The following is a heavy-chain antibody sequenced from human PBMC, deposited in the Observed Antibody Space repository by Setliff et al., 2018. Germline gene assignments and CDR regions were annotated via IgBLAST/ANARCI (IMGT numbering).Heavy chain of an antibody. D-gene: IGHD2-15*01. J-gene: IGHJ5*02. V-gene: IGHV4-39*01. CDR3: GRGFSRIEGWGNWFDP. CDR2: IYDSGSS. Sequence: SETLSLTCTVSGGSVSNSGFFWGWLRQAPGKGLEWIGNIYDSGSSNYSASLRSRLIITRDTSKSQISLKLTSGTAADTAVYYCGRGFSRIEGWGNWFDPWGQGILVTVSS. CDR1: GGSVSNSGFF.